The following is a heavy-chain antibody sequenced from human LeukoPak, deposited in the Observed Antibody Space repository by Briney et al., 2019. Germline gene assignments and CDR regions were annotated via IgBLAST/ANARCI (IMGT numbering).Heavy chain of an antibody. CDR3: ARDYRKSNYYDSSGYLSDAFEI. CDR1: GYTFTSYG. CDR2: ISAYNGNT. D-gene: IGHD3-22*01. V-gene: IGHV1-18*01. Sequence: GASVKVSCKASGYTFTSYGISLVRQAPGQGLEWMGWISAYNGNTNYAQKLQGRVTMTTDTSTSTAYMELRSLRSDDTAVYYCARDYRKSNYYDSSGYLSDAFEIWGQGTMVTVSS. J-gene: IGHJ3*02.